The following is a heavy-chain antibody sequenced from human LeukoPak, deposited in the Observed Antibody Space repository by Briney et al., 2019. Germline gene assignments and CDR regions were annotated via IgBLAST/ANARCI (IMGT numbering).Heavy chain of an antibody. V-gene: IGHV3-21*01. J-gene: IGHJ6*03. CDR2: ISSSSSYI. Sequence: GGSLRLSCAASGFTFSSYSMNWVRQAPGKGLEWVSSISSSSSYIYYADSVKGRFTISRDNAKNSLYLQMNSLRAEDTAVYYCARASTVTRDYYYYYMDVWGKGTTVTVSS. CDR3: ARASTVTRDYYYYYMDV. D-gene: IGHD4-17*01. CDR1: GFTFSSYS.